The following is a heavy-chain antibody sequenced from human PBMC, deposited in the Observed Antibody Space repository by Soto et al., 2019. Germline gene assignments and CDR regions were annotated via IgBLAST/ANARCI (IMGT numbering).Heavy chain of an antibody. CDR1: GFTFSSYA. J-gene: IGHJ4*02. CDR2: VSIGGST. V-gene: IGHV3-23*01. CDR3: AKRRGAGGQFDY. D-gene: IGHD2-15*01. Sequence: LRLSCAASGFTFSSYAMGWVRQGPGKGLEWVAVVSIGGSTHYADSVRGRFTISRDNSKNTLSLQMNSLTAEDTAVYFCAKRRGAGGQFDYWGQGALVTVSS.